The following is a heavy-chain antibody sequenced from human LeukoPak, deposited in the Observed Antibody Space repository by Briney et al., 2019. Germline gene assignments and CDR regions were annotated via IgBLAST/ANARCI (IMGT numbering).Heavy chain of an antibody. CDR2: VYFDGST. CDR1: GGSVTSGTYH. J-gene: IGHJ5*02. V-gene: IGHV4-39*07. CDR3: ARGIYCSSTSCSNWFDP. Sequence: SETLSLTCSVSGGSVTSGTYHWGWIRQPPGKGLEWIGSVYFDGSTHYNPSLQSRLTISVDTSKNQFSLKLSSVTAADTAVYYCARGIYCSSTSCSNWFDPWGQEPWSPSPQ. D-gene: IGHD2-2*01.